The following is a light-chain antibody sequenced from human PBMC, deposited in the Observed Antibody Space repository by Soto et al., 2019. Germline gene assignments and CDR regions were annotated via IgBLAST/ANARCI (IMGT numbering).Light chain of an antibody. CDR3: QSYDISLSGYV. V-gene: IGLV1-40*01. J-gene: IGLJ1*01. CDR1: SSNIGAAYD. Sequence: QSALTQPPSVSGAPGQRVTMSCTGSSSNIGAAYDVHWYQHLPGVAPKLLIYGNNNRPSGVPDRFSASKSGTSASLAIRGLQAEDEADYYCQSYDISLSGYVFGTGTKLTVL. CDR2: GNN.